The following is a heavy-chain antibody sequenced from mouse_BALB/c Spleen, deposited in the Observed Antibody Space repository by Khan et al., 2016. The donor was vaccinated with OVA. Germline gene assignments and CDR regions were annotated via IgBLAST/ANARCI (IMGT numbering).Heavy chain of an antibody. D-gene: IGHD2-1*01. CDR3: TREGNYMAY. CDR1: GYSITSGYA. CDR2: IYFSGGI. J-gene: IGHJ4*01. V-gene: IGHV3-1*02. Sequence: EVQLLESGPDLVKPSQSLSLTCTVTGYSITSGYAWHWLRQFPGNKLEWMAYIYFSGGINYNPSLKSGVNGTRDTSRNQFCLHVNSVTSEDTATYYCTREGNYMAYWGQGTSVTVSS.